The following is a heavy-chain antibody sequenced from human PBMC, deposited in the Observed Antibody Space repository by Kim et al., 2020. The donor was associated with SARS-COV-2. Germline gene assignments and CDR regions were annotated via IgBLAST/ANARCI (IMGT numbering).Heavy chain of an antibody. Sequence: GGSLRLSCAASGFTFSSYGMHWVRQVPGKGLEWVAVISYDGSNKYYADSVKGRFTISRDNSKNTLYLQMNSLRAEDTAVYYCAKDIYYYVSGSYDYYYYGMDVWGQGTTVTVSS. CDR1: GFTFSSYG. CDR2: ISYDGSNK. CDR3: AKDIYYYVSGSYDYYYYGMDV. J-gene: IGHJ6*02. D-gene: IGHD3-10*01. V-gene: IGHV3-30*18.